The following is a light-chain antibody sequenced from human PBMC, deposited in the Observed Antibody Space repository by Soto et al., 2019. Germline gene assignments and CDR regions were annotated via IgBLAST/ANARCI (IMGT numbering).Light chain of an antibody. J-gene: IGKJ1*01. CDR2: AAY. CDR1: QSINTY. CDR3: QQGYSTPWT. Sequence: DIQMTQSPSSLSACVGDRVTITCRASQSINTYLNWYQQKPGKAPKLLIYAAYSLQSGVPSRFSGSAPGTDFTLTIRSLQPDDSATHHCQQGYSTPWTFGQGTKVDIK. V-gene: IGKV1-39*01.